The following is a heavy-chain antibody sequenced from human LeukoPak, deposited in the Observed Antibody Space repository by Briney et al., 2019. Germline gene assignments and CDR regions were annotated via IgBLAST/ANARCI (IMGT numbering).Heavy chain of an antibody. CDR2: INTNTGNP. CDR1: QYTFTDYA. CDR3: ARVGGYLLYYYYYYGMDV. J-gene: IGHJ6*02. V-gene: IGHV7-4-1*02. Sequence: VASVKVSCKASQYTFTDYAVHWVRQAPGQGLEWMGWINTNTGNPTYAQGFTGRFVFSLDTSVSTAYLQISSLKAEDTAVYYCARVGGYLLYYYYYYGMDVWGQGTKVTVSS. D-gene: IGHD3-22*01.